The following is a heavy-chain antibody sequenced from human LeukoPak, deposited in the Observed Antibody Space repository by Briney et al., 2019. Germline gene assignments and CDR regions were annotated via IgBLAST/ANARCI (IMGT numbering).Heavy chain of an antibody. CDR1: GFTFSSYA. J-gene: IGHJ4*02. D-gene: IGHD3-10*01. Sequence: GGSLRLSCAASGFTFSSYATHWVRQAPGKGREWVAVISYDGSNKYYADSVKGRFTISRDNSKNTLYLQMNSLKAGDTAVYYWARGLGLLWFGELLGWGEGTLVSVSS. CDR2: ISYDGSNK. V-gene: IGHV3-30*04. CDR3: ARGLGLLWFGELLG.